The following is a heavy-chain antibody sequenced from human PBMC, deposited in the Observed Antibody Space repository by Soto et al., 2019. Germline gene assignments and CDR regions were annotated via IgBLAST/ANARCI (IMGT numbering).Heavy chain of an antibody. Sequence: SETLSLTCAVDGGTFSGYYWSWIRPPTGKGLEWIGEINHSGSTNYNPSLKSRVTISVDTSKNQFSLKLSSVTAADTAVYYCARRGGIAAAARRRWFDPWGQGTLVTVSS. D-gene: IGHD6-13*01. V-gene: IGHV4-34*01. CDR1: GGTFSGYY. J-gene: IGHJ5*02. CDR3: ARRGGIAAAARRRWFDP. CDR2: INHSGST.